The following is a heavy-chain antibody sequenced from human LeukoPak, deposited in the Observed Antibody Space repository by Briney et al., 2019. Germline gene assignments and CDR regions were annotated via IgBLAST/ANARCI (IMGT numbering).Heavy chain of an antibody. D-gene: IGHD3-16*02. CDR1: GGSISSYY. CDR2: IYYSGST. CDR3: ARGIVRRPLDY. Sequence: SETLSLTCTVSGGSISSYYWSWIRQPPGKGLEWIGYIYYSGSTNYNPSLKSRVTISVDTSKNQFSLKLSSVTAADTAVYYCARGIVRRPLDYWGQGTLVTVSS. J-gene: IGHJ4*02. V-gene: IGHV4-59*01.